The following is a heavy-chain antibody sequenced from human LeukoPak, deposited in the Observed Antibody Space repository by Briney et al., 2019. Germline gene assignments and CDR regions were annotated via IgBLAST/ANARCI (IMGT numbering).Heavy chain of an antibody. CDR1: GGSISSSSYY. CDR3: ARDGYGPTDY. Sequence: RTSETLSLTCTVSGGSISSSSYYWGWIRQPPGKGLEWIGSIYYSGSTYYNPSLKSRVTISVDTSKNQFSLKLSSVTAADTAVYYCARDGYGPTDYWGKGSLVTVSS. CDR2: IYYSGST. D-gene: IGHD3-10*01. V-gene: IGHV4-39*07. J-gene: IGHJ4*02.